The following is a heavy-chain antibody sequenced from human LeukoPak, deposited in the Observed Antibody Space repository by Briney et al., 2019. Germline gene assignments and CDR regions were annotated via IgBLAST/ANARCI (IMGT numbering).Heavy chain of an antibody. CDR1: GGTFSSYA. J-gene: IGHJ4*02. D-gene: IGHD1-26*01. V-gene: IGHV1-69*13. Sequence: ASVKVSCKASGGTFSSYAISWVRQAPGQGLEWMGGIIPISGTANYAQKFQGRVTIIADESTSTAYMELSSLRSEDTAVYYCARGVVGATTGAYSFDYWGRGTLVTVSS. CDR3: ARGVVGATTGAYSFDY. CDR2: IIPISGTA.